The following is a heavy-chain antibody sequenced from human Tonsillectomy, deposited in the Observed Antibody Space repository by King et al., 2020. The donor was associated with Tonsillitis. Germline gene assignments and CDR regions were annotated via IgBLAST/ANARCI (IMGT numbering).Heavy chain of an antibody. V-gene: IGHV3-7*03. J-gene: IGHJ6*02. CDR2: LKQDGSEK. Sequence: EVQLVESGGGLVQPGGSLRLSCAASGFTFSDYWMTWVRRAPGTGLEWVANLKQDGSEKYYVDSLKGRFTVSRDNAKNSLYLQMNSLRVEDTAVYYCARGGVVSVVGNYYYGIDVWGQGTTVTVSS. D-gene: IGHD2-8*02. CDR1: GFTFSDYW. CDR3: ARGGVVSVVGNYYYGIDV.